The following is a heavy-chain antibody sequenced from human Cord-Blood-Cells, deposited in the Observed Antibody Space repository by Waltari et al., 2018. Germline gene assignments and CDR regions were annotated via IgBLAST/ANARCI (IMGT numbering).Heavy chain of an antibody. CDR1: GYTFTGYY. Sequence: QVQLVQSGAEVKKPGASVKVSCKASGYTFTGYYMHWVRQDPGQGLEWMGWINPNSGGTNYAQKFQGRVTMTRDTSISTAYMELSRLRSDDTAVYYCARRGNDFWSGYYTAEYFQHWGQGTLVTVSS. V-gene: IGHV1-2*02. CDR3: ARRGNDFWSGYYTAEYFQH. CDR2: INPNSGGT. J-gene: IGHJ1*01. D-gene: IGHD3-3*01.